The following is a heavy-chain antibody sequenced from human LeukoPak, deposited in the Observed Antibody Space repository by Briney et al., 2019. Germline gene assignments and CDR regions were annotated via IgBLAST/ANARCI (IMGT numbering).Heavy chain of an antibody. Sequence: PSETLSLTCTISGDSISSYYWSWIRQPPGKGLEWIGCVYFGGDTEYSPSLKSRITMSVQVSKNQLSLSLSSVTAADTAVYYCARDDERSGWQPYSDSWGQGILVTVSS. CDR1: GDSISSYY. CDR3: ARDDERSGWQPYSDS. V-gene: IGHV4-59*01. CDR2: VYFGGDT. J-gene: IGHJ4*02. D-gene: IGHD6-19*01.